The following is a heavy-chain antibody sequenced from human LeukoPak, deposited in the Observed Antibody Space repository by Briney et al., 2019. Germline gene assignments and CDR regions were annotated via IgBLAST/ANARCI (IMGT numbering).Heavy chain of an antibody. V-gene: IGHV3-48*03. CDR1: GFTFSSYE. J-gene: IGHJ6*03. CDR2: ISSSGSTI. CDR3: ARDGGGAAAGTGYYYYYYMDV. Sequence: GRSLRLSCAASGFTFSSYEMNWVRQAPGKGLEWVSYISSSGSTIYYADSVKGRFTISRDNAKNSLYLQMNSLRAEVTVVYYCARDGGGAAAGTGYYYYYYMDVWGKGTTVTISS. D-gene: IGHD6-13*01.